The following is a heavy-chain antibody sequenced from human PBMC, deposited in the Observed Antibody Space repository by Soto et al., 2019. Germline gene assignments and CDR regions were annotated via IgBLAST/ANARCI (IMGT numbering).Heavy chain of an antibody. Sequence: QVQLVESGGGLVKPGGSLRLSCAASGFTFSDYYMSWIRQAPGKGLESLSYISGSSSDTNYADSVRGRFTISRDNAKNSLYLQMNCLSAEDTAMYYCATGPRRLSDWGQGTLVIVSS. CDR3: ATGPRRLSD. CDR2: ISGSSSDT. J-gene: IGHJ4*02. V-gene: IGHV3-11*05. CDR1: GFTFSDYY. D-gene: IGHD3-3*01.